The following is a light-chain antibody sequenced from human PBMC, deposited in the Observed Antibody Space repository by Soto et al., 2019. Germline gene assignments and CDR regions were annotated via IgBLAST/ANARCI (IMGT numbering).Light chain of an antibody. CDR1: TGAVTSGHY. V-gene: IGLV7-46*01. CDR3: LLSYGRARV. CDR2: DTI. Sequence: QAVVTQEPSLTVSPGGTVTLTCGSSTGAVTSGHYPYWFQQKPGQAPRTLIYDTIKKHSWTPARFSGSLLGGKAALTLSGAQPEDEAEYYCLLSYGRARVFGGGTKLTVL. J-gene: IGLJ3*02.